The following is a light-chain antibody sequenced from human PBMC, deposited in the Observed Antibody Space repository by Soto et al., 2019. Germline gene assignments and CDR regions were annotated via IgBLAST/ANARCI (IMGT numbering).Light chain of an antibody. V-gene: IGKV1-39*01. CDR3: QQSYITPYT. J-gene: IGKJ2*01. CDR2: AAS. Sequence: DIQMTQSPSSLSASVGDTVTITCRASQSISVHLNWYQQKPGKVPKLLIYAASNLQSGVPLRFSGSGIETDFALTISSLQPEDFATYYCQQSYITPYTFGQGTKLEIK. CDR1: QSISVH.